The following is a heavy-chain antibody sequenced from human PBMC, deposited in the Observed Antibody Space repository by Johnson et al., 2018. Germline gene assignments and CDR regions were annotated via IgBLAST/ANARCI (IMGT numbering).Heavy chain of an antibody. D-gene: IGHD3-3*01. CDR3: AKAPRQATWNAFDS. J-gene: IGHJ3*02. CDR2: IRWNSGRI. CDR1: GFTFDDYA. V-gene: IGHV3-9*01. Sequence: EVELGEAGGGLVEPGRSLRLSCAASGFTFDDYAMHWVRQAPGKGLEWVSGIRWNSGRIGYADSVKGRFTISRDNAKKSLYLQMNSLRAEDTALYYCAKAPRQATWNAFDSWGQGTMVTVSS.